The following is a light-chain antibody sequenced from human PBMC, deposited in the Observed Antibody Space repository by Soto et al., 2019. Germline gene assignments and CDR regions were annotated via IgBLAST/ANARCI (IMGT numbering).Light chain of an antibody. CDR1: QSISSW. CDR2: DAS. CDR3: QQYNSYSLWT. Sequence: DIQMTQSPSTLSASVGERVTITCRASQSISSWLAWYQQKPGKAPKLLIYDASSLESGVPSRFSGSGSGTEFTLTISSLQPDDFATYYCQQYNSYSLWTFGQGTKVEIK. J-gene: IGKJ1*01. V-gene: IGKV1-5*01.